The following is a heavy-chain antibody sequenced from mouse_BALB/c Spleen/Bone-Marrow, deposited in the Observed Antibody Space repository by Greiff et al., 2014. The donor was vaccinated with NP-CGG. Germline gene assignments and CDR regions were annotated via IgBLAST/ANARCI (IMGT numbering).Heavy chain of an antibody. J-gene: IGHJ1*01. D-gene: IGHD2-3*01. V-gene: IGHV2-9*02. Sequence: VQLQQSGPGLVAPSQSLSITCTVSGFSLTSYGVHWVRQPPEKGLEWLGVIWAGGSTNYNSALMSRLSISKDNSKSQVFLKMNSLQTGDKAMYYCVRGGGDGYYNWYFDVWGAGTTVTVSS. CDR1: GFSLTSYG. CDR3: VRGGGDGYYNWYFDV. CDR2: IWAGGST.